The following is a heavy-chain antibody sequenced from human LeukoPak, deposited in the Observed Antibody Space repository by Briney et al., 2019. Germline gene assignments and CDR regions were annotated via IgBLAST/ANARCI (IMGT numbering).Heavy chain of an antibody. J-gene: IGHJ4*02. V-gene: IGHV4-59*01. CDR3: AREAGSGWYDY. CDR2: LYYRRNT. Sequence: TETLSLTCTVSGGSISSYYWSWIRQPPGKGLEWMGYLYYRRNTNYDPSLKSRVNISVDTSKNQFSLKLSSVTAADTAVYYCAREAGSGWYDYWGEGTLVTVSS. D-gene: IGHD6-19*01. CDR1: GGSISSYY.